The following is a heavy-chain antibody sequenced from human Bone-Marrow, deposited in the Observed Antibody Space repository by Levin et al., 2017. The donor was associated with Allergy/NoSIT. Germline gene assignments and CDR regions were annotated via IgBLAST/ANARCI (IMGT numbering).Heavy chain of an antibody. CDR3: AKDRGLLWFGEFGFHLGNWFDP. CDR1: GFTFSSYG. D-gene: IGHD3-10*01. V-gene: IGHV3-30*18. CDR2: ISYDGSNK. Sequence: GESLKISCAASGFTFSSYGMHWVRQAPGKGLEWVAVISYDGSNKYYADSVKGRFTISRDNSKNTLYLQMNSLRAEDTAVYYCAKDRGLLWFGEFGFHLGNWFDPWGQGTLVTVSS. J-gene: IGHJ5*02.